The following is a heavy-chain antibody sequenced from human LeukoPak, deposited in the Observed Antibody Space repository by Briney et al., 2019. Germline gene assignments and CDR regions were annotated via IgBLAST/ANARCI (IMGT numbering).Heavy chain of an antibody. J-gene: IGHJ4*02. CDR3: ARILPTNYGDYGFDY. V-gene: IGHV4-38-2*01. CDR1: GYSISSGYY. Sequence: SETLSLTCAVSGYSISSGYYWGWIRQPPGKGLEWIGSVYHSGNTYYNPSLKSRVTISVDTSKKQFSLKLSSVTAADTAVYYCARILPTNYGDYGFDYWGQGTLVTVSS. CDR2: VYHSGNT. D-gene: IGHD4-17*01.